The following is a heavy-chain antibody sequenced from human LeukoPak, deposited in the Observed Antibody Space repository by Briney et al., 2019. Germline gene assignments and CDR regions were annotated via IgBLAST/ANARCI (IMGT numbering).Heavy chain of an antibody. J-gene: IGHJ4*02. CDR3: ARSRIAAGAPSFDS. CDR1: GGSISSNNW. CDR2: IHHSGST. D-gene: IGHD6-13*01. V-gene: IGHV4-4*02. Sequence: SETLSLTCAVSGGSISSNNWWSWVRQSPGKRLEWFGEIHHSGSTNYNPSLKSRVTMSVDKSRNLFSLRLSSVTAADTAVYYCARSRIAAGAPSFDSWGQGTLVTVSS.